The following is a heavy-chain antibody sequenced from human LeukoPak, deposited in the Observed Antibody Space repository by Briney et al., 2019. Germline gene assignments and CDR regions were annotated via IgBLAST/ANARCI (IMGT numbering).Heavy chain of an antibody. J-gene: IGHJ5*02. CDR1: GGTFSKYT. CDR3: ARGGADPIYCTNGVCSNPDWFDP. Sequence: SVKVSCKASGGTFSKYTISWVRQSPGQGLEWMGGITPLFGTANYAQKFQGRVTITADESTSTAYMELRRLRSEDTAVYYCARGGADPIYCTNGVCSNPDWFDPWGQGTLVTVSS. CDR2: ITPLFGTA. V-gene: IGHV1-69*13. D-gene: IGHD2-8*01.